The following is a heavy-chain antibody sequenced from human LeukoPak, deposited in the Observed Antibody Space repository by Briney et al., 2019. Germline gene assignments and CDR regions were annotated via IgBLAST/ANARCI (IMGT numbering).Heavy chain of an antibody. D-gene: IGHD6-13*01. CDR1: GGSISSGSYY. V-gene: IGHV4-61*02. CDR2: IYSSGST. J-gene: IGHJ4*02. Sequence: PSETLSLTCTVSGGSISSGSYYWNWIRQPAGKGLEWIGRIYSSGSTNYNPSLKSRVTISVDTSKNQFSLKLSSVTAADTAVYYCARGGGSHPRIAAAVYFDYWGQGTLVTVSS. CDR3: ARGGGSHPRIAAAVYFDY.